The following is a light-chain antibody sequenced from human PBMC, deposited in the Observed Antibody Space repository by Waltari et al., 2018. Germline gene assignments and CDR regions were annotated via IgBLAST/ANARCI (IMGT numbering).Light chain of an antibody. J-gene: IGKJ4*01. CDR1: QAFSNY. CDR2: AAS. CDR3: LQYNSKPLT. V-gene: IGKV1-17*01. Sequence: DIQMTQSPSSLSASVGDRVTITCRASQAFSNYLSWYQQKPGKDPKRLIYAASTLVNGFPSRFSGSGSGTEFTLTISSLKPEDFAAYYCLQYNSKPLTFGGGTKVEIK.